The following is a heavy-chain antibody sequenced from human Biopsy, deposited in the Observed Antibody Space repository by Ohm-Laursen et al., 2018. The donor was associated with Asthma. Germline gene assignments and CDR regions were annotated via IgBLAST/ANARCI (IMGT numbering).Heavy chain of an antibody. CDR3: ASDFPKDYVRYNFQF. D-gene: IGHD4-17*01. CDR1: GGSFSNFA. V-gene: IGHV1-69*04. J-gene: IGHJ4*02. Sequence: GSSVKVSCKASGGSFSNFAFSWVRQAPGHGLEWMGTTLTKFDITSYAEKFQGRVTITADKSTSTTYMELSRLRSEDTAVYYCASDFPKDYVRYNFQFWGQGTLVTVSS. CDR2: TLTKFDIT.